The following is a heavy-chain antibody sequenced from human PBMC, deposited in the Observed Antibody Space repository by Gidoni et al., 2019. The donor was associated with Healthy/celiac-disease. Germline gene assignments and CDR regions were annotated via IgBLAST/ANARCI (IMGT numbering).Heavy chain of an antibody. V-gene: IGHV4-34*01. CDR3: ARDRHGYKVNPPASYGMDV. Sequence: QVQLQQWGAGLLKPSETLSLTCAVYGGSFSGYYWSWIRQPPGKGLEWIGEINHSGSTNYNPSLKSRVTISVDTSKNQFSLKLSSVTAADTAVYYCARDRHGYKVNPPASYGMDVWGQGTTVTVSS. J-gene: IGHJ6*02. D-gene: IGHD5-12*01. CDR2: INHSGST. CDR1: GGSFSGYY.